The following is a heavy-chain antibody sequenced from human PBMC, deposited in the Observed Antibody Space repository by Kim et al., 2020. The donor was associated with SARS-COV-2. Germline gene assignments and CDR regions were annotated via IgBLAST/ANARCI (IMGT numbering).Heavy chain of an antibody. Sequence: SVKGRFTSSRDNAKNSLYLQMNSLRAEDTAVYYCASNAAAGSRYYYYGMDVWGQGTTVTVSS. J-gene: IGHJ6*02. CDR3: ASNAAAGSRYYYYGMDV. D-gene: IGHD6-13*01. V-gene: IGHV3-11*06.